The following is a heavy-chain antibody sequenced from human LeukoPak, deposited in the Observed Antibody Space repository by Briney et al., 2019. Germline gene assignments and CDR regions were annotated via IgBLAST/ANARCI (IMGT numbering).Heavy chain of an antibody. V-gene: IGHV4-30-2*01. J-gene: IGHJ5*02. CDR2: IYHSGST. CDR1: GDSISSGAYS. Sequence: SQTLSLTCAVSGDSISSGAYSWSWIRQPPGKGLEWIGYIYHSGSTYYNPSLKSRVTMSVDRSKNQFSLKLTSVTAADTAVYYCARGRLTIVRGVIGWFDPWGQGTLVTVSS. CDR3: ARGRLTIVRGVIGWFDP. D-gene: IGHD3-10*01.